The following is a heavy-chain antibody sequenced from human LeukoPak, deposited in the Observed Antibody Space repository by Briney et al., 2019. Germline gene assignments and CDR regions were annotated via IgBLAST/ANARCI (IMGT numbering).Heavy chain of an antibody. Sequence: PGGSLRLSCAASGFTLSNYWMTWVRQAPGKGLEWVANIKQDGSEKYYVDSVKGRFTISRDNAKNSLYLQMNSLRAEDTSVYYCARFFRGVLAAFFDYWGQGTLVTVSS. CDR1: GFTLSNYW. D-gene: IGHD3-10*01. J-gene: IGHJ4*02. CDR3: ARFFRGVLAAFFDY. CDR2: IKQDGSEK. V-gene: IGHV3-7*01.